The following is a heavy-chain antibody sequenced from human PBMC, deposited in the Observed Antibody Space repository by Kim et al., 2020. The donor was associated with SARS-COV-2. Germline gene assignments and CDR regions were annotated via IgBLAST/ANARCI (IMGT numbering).Heavy chain of an antibody. D-gene: IGHD3-10*01. CDR2: MWYDGTNK. Sequence: GGSLRLSCAASGFTFSSYGMHWVRQAPGKGLEWVALMWYDGTNKYYVDSVKGRFTISRDNSKNTLYLQMNSLRAEDTAVYYCAKDSASKWFGDSFPYSGMHVGGQGTAVTVSS. V-gene: IGHV3-33*06. CDR3: AKDSASKWFGDSFPYSGMHV. J-gene: IGHJ6*02. CDR1: GFTFSSYG.